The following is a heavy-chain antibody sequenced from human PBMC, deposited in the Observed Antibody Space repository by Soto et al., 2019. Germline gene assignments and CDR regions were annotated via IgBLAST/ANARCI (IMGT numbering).Heavy chain of an antibody. D-gene: IGHD3-22*01. Sequence: SETLSLTCVVYGGSISNSHWWSWVRQPPGKGLEWIGEIYHSGSTNYNPSLKSRVTISVDKSKNQFSLKLRSVTATDTAVYICVGGYPWVGFDYWGQGTLVTVPQ. CDR3: VGGYPWVGFDY. V-gene: IGHV4-4*02. CDR1: GGSISNSHW. CDR2: IYHSGST. J-gene: IGHJ4*02.